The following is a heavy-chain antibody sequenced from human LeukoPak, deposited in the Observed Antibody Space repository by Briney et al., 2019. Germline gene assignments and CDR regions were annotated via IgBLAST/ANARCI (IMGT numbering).Heavy chain of an antibody. Sequence: SQTLSLTCTVSGGSISSGDYYWSWIRQPPGKGLEWIGYIYYSGSTYYNPSLKSRVTISVDTSKNQFSLKLSSVTAADTAVYYCARAKYYYGSGSCDWFDPWGQGTLVTVSS. CDR3: ARAKYYYGSGSCDWFDP. CDR1: GGSISSGDYY. D-gene: IGHD3-10*01. V-gene: IGHV4-30-4*08. CDR2: IYYSGST. J-gene: IGHJ5*02.